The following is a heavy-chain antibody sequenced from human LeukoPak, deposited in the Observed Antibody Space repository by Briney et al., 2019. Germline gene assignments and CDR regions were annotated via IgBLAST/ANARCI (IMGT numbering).Heavy chain of an antibody. CDR2: ISAYNGNT. CDR3: ARVGIVVVPAADPDY. J-gene: IGHJ4*02. CDR1: GYTFTSYG. V-gene: IGHV1-18*01. Sequence: ASVKVSCKASGYTFTSYGISWVRQAPGQGLEWMGWISAYNGNTNYAQKLQGRVTMTTDTPTSTAYMELRSLRSDDTAVYYCARVGIVVVPAADPDYWGQGTLVTVSS. D-gene: IGHD2-2*01.